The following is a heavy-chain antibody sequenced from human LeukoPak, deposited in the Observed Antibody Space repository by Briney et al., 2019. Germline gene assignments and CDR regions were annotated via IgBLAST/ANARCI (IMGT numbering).Heavy chain of an antibody. CDR2: IYYSGTT. Sequence: PSETLSLTCTVSGGSITTKNYYWGWIRQPPGKGLEWIGSIYYSGTTYYNPSLKSRLIISVHTSKNQFSLNLISVTAADTAVYFCARTISNTAQPNWFDPWGQGILVTVSS. CDR3: ARTISNTAQPNWFDP. V-gene: IGHV4-39*01. CDR1: GGSITTKNYY. J-gene: IGHJ5*02. D-gene: IGHD2-2*02.